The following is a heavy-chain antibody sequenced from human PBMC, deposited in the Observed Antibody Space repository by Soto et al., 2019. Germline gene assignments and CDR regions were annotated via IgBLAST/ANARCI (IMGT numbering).Heavy chain of an antibody. CDR3: ARLREDPDYYGSGSYLDY. CDR1: GGSISSSNW. V-gene: IGHV4-4*02. D-gene: IGHD3-10*01. J-gene: IGHJ4*02. CDR2: IYHSGST. Sequence: QVQLQESGPGLVKPSGTLSLTCAVSGGSISSSNWWSWVRQPPGKGREWIGEIYHSGSTNYNPSLQRRVTISVDKSKNQFSLKLSSVTAADTAVYYCARLREDPDYYGSGSYLDYWGQGTLVTVSS.